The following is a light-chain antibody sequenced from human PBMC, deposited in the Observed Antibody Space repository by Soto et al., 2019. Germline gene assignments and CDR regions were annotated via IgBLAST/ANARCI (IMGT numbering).Light chain of an antibody. J-gene: IGKJ1*01. CDR2: QTS. V-gene: IGKV3-11*01. CDR3: HQRQSWPRT. Sequence: EIVLTQSPATLSSFPGDRVTLSCRASQYINNRLAWYQHRPGQAPRLLIYQTSIRATGIPARFSASGSGTDLTLTISDVQTEDFARYYCHQRQSWPRTFGQWTKVDI. CDR1: QYINNR.